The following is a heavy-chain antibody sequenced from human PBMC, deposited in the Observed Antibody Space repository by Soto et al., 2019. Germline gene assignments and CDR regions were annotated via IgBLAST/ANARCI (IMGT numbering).Heavy chain of an antibody. CDR3: ARDGGRYGIDV. D-gene: IGHD3-16*01. V-gene: IGHV4-59*01. J-gene: IGHJ6*02. CDR2: IYYSGST. Sequence: QVQLQESGPGLVKPSETLSLTCTVSGGSISSYYWKWVGQPPGKRLEWIRYIYYSGSTNYNPTLKSRVTISVKTSKHQFSLKLSSVTAADTAVDYCARDGGRYGIDVWGQGTTVTVTS. CDR1: GGSISSYY.